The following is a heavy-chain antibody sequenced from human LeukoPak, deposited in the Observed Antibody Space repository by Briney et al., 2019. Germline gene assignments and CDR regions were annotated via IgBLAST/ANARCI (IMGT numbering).Heavy chain of an antibody. D-gene: IGHD3-10*01. Sequence: GSLRLSCAASGFTFSNAWMSWVRQPPGKGLEWVGRIKSKTDGGTTDYAAPVKGRFTISRDDSKNTLYLQMNSLKTEDTAVYYCTTGITMVRGVIHLIDYWGQGTLVTVSS. CDR2: IKSKTDGGTT. J-gene: IGHJ4*02. CDR1: GFTFSNAW. V-gene: IGHV3-15*01. CDR3: TTGITMVRGVIHLIDY.